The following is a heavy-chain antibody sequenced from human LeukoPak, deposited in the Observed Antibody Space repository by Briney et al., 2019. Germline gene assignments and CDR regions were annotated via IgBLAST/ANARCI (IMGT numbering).Heavy chain of an antibody. V-gene: IGHV4-59*01. J-gene: IGHJ4*02. CDR3: ASALAGTTGWYFDY. Sequence: SETLSLTCTVSGGSISSYYWSWIRQPPGKGLEWIGRIYYSGSTNYNPSLKSRVTISVDTSKNQFSLKLSSVTAADTAVYYCASALAGTTGWYFDYWGQGTLVTVSS. D-gene: IGHD1-1*01. CDR2: IYYSGST. CDR1: GGSISSYY.